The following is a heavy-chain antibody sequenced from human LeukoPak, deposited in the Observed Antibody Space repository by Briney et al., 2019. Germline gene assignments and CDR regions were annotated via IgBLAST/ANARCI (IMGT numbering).Heavy chain of an antibody. CDR3: ARGYDAFDI. J-gene: IGHJ3*02. V-gene: IGHV4-34*01. Sequence: PSETLSLTCAVYGGSFSGYYWSWIRQPQGKGLEWIGEINHSGSTNYNPSLKSRVTISVDTSKNQFSLKLSSATAADTAVYYCARGYDAFDIWGQGTMVTVSS. CDR1: GGSFSGYY. CDR2: INHSGST.